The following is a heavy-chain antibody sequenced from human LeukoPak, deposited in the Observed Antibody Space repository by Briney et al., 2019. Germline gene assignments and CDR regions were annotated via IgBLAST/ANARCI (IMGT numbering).Heavy chain of an antibody. V-gene: IGHV4-39*07. D-gene: IGHD2-15*01. CDR2: IYYSGST. J-gene: IGHJ6*02. CDR1: GASISRSGYQ. Sequence: PSETLSLTCTVSGASISRSGYQWGWIRQPPGKGLEWIGNIYYSGSTYYNPSLKSRVTISVDTSKSQFSLKLSSVTAADTAVYYCARSKGSYYYYGMDVWGQGTTVTVSS. CDR3: ARSKGSYYYYGMDV.